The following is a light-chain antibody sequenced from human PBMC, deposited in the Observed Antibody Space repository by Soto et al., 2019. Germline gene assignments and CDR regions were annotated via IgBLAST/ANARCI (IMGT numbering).Light chain of an antibody. CDR3: QKYSSVIT. Sequence: DSQMTQSPSSLSASVGDRVTITCRASQGISSYLAWYQQKLGKVPKLLISAASTLQSGVPSRFSGSGSGTDFTLTISSLQPEDVATYYCQKYSSVITFGQGTLLEIK. CDR1: QGISSY. CDR2: AAS. J-gene: IGKJ5*01. V-gene: IGKV1-27*01.